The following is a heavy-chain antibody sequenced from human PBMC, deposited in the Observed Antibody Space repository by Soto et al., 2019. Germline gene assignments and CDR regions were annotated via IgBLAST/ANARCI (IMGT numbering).Heavy chain of an antibody. V-gene: IGHV3-30*03. Sequence: QVQLVESGGGVVQPGRSLRLSCAASGFIFNSYGMHWVRQAPGKGLEWVSIISYDGTNKYYADSVTGRFTNSRDNSKNTLYLQMNSLRVEDTAVYYCVKGHSDSYYYFDYWGQGTLVTVSS. J-gene: IGHJ4*02. D-gene: IGHD3-22*01. CDR1: GFIFNSYG. CDR3: VKGHSDSYYYFDY. CDR2: ISYDGTNK.